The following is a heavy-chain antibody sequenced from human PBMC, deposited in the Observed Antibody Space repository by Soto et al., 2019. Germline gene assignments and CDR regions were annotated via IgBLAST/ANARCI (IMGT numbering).Heavy chain of an antibody. CDR1: GYTFTNYY. V-gene: IGHV1-8*01. Sequence: ASVKVSCKASGYTFTNYYINWVRQATGQGLEWMGWMNPNSGNTGYAQKFQGRVTMTRNTSISTAYMKLSSLRSEDTAVYYCARQLLWGYDYWGQGTLVTVSS. D-gene: IGHD2-2*01. CDR2: MNPNSGNT. CDR3: ARQLLWGYDY. J-gene: IGHJ4*02.